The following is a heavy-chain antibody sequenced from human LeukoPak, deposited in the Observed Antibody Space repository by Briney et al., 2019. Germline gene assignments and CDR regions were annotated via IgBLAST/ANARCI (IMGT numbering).Heavy chain of an antibody. D-gene: IGHD1-26*01. J-gene: IGHJ4*02. CDR2: IYYSGST. CDR1: GGSMSSSSYY. Sequence: PSETLSLTCTVSGGSMSSSSYYWGWIRQPPGKGLEWIGSIYYSGSTYYNPSLKSRVTISVDTSKNQFSLKLSSVTAADTAVYYCARWRTSGRGFDYWGQGTLVTVSS. CDR3: ARWRTSGRGFDY. V-gene: IGHV4-39*01.